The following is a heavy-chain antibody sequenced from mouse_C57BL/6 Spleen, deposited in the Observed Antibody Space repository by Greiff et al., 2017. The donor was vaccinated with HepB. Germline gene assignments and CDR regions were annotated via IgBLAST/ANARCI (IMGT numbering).Heavy chain of an antibody. CDR1: GFTFSSYG. D-gene: IGHD1-1*01. V-gene: IGHV5-6*01. CDR3: ARDYGSSYRAWFAY. CDR2: ISSGGSYT. J-gene: IGHJ3*01. Sequence: EVKVVESGGDLVKPGGSLKLSCAASGFTFSSYGMSWVRQTPDKRLEWVATISSGGSYTYYPDSVKGRFTISRDNAKNTLYLQMSSLKSEDTAMYYCARDYGSSYRAWFAYWGQGTLVTVSA.